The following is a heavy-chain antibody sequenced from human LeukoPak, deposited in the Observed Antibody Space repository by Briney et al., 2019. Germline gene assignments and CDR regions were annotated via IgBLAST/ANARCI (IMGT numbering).Heavy chain of an antibody. V-gene: IGHV3-48*03. CDR1: GFTLSSYE. J-gene: IGHJ6*02. Sequence: GGSLRLSCAASGFTLSSYEMNWVRQAPGEGLEWVSYIASGGGTNRFYSESVKGRFTISRNNAKNSLYLHMNSLRAEDTGVYYGARIGTTTRGPAGLDVWGQGTTVTVSS. CDR2: IASGGGTNR. D-gene: IGHD2/OR15-2a*01. CDR3: ARIGTTTRGPAGLDV.